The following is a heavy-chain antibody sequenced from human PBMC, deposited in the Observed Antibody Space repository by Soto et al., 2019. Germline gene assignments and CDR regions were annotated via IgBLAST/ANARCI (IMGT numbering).Heavy chain of an antibody. CDR3: ARLPGDSSGWYYYYYGMDV. J-gene: IGHJ6*02. CDR2: IYYSGST. Sequence: QLQLQESGPGLVKPSETLSLTCTVSGGSISSSSYYWGWIRQPPGRGLEWIGSIYYSGSTYYNPSLKSRVTISVDTSKNQFSLKLSSVTAADTAVYYCARLPGDSSGWYYYYYGMDVWGQGTTVTVSS. D-gene: IGHD6-19*01. CDR1: GGSISSSSYY. V-gene: IGHV4-39*01.